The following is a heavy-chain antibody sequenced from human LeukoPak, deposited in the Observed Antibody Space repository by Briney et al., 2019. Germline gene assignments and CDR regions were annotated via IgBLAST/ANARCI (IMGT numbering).Heavy chain of an antibody. V-gene: IGHV3-23*01. CDR3: ASLRVPWFGEGGYLDY. CDR2: ISGSGGST. D-gene: IGHD3-10*01. J-gene: IGHJ4*02. Sequence: GGSLRLSCAASGFTFSSYAMSWVRQAPGKGLEWVSAISGSGGSTHYADSVKGRFTISRDNSKNTLYLQMNSLRAEDTAVYYCASLRVPWFGEGGYLDYWGQGTLVTFSS. CDR1: GFTFSSYA.